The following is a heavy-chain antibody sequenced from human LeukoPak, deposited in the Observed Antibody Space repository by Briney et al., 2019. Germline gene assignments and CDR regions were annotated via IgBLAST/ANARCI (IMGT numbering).Heavy chain of an antibody. CDR3: ARDWHYYDSTTYYYYFDC. J-gene: IGHJ4*02. CDR2: INQGGSES. D-gene: IGHD3-22*01. V-gene: IGHV3-7*01. CDR1: GFAFRSYW. Sequence: PGGSLRLSCAASGFAFRSYWMSWVRQAPGKGLEWVANINQGGSESHCVDSVKGRYTISRDNAKNSLFLQMNSLRAEDTAVYYCARDWHYYDSTTYYYYFDCWGQGTLVTVSS.